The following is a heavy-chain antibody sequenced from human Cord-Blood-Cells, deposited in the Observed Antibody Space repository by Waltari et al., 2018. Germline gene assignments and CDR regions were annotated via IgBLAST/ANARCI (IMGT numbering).Heavy chain of an antibody. V-gene: IGHV1-18*01. Sequence: QVQLVQSGAEAKKPGASVKVSCKASGYTFTIYGISWVRQAPGQGLDGMGWISAYKGNTNDAQKRQGRVTMTTDTSTSRAYVELRSLRSDDTAVYYCASSRGTYDAFDIWGQGTMVTVSS. CDR3: ASSRGTYDAFDI. CDR1: GYTFTIYG. D-gene: IGHD3-16*01. J-gene: IGHJ3*02. CDR2: ISAYKGNT.